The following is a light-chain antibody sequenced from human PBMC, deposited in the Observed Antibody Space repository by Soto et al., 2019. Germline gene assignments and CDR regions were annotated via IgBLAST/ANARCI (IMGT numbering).Light chain of an antibody. CDR3: QYYATPPRT. CDR1: QSVTNNF. V-gene: IGKV3-20*01. J-gene: IGKJ1*01. CDR2: GAS. Sequence: EIVLTQSPGTLSLSPGERATLSCRASQSVTNNFLAWYQQKPGQTPRRLIHGASTRATGIPDMFSGSGSGTDFTRTISRLEPEDFAVYFCQYYATPPRTFGQGTKVEIK.